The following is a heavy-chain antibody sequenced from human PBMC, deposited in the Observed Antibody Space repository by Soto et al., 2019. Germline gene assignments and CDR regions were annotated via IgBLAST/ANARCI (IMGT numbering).Heavy chain of an antibody. D-gene: IGHD2-15*01. J-gene: IGHJ6*02. V-gene: IGHV1-18*01. CDR1: GYTFTSYG. CDR2: ISAYNGNT. CDR3: ARDPRCGGGSCYLNYYYYGMDV. Sequence: ASVKVSCKASGYTFTSYGISWVRQAPGQGLEWMGWISAYNGNTNYAQKLQGRVTMTTDTSTSTAYMELRSLRSDDTAVYYCARDPRCGGGSCYLNYYYYGMDVWGQGTTVTVSS.